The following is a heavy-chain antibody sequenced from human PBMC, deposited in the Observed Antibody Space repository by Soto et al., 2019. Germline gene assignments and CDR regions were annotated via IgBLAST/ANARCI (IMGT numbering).Heavy chain of an antibody. J-gene: IGHJ3*02. CDR3: AKRVDCGDDDAFDI. D-gene: IGHD4-17*01. Sequence: EVQLLESGGDLVQPGGSLRLSCETSGLTFSSHAMSWVRQAPGKGLEWVSSISGSGASTHYADSVKGRFTISRDNSKNTLSLQMSSLGVEDTAIYYCAKRVDCGDDDAFDIWGQGTMVSVSS. CDR1: GLTFSSHA. V-gene: IGHV3-23*01. CDR2: ISGSGAST.